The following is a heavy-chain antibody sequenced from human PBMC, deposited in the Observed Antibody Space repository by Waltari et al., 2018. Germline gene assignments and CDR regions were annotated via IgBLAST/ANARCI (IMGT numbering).Heavy chain of an antibody. J-gene: IGHJ5*02. V-gene: IGHV3-30-3*01. D-gene: IGHD4-17*01. Sequence: SLRLSCAASGFTFSSYAMHWVRQAPGKGLEWVAVISYDGSNKYYADSVKGRFTISRDNSKNTLYLQMNSLRAEDTAVYYCARGGTTSNWFDPWGQGTLVTVSS. CDR3: ARGGTTSNWFDP. CDR2: ISYDGSNK. CDR1: GFTFSSYA.